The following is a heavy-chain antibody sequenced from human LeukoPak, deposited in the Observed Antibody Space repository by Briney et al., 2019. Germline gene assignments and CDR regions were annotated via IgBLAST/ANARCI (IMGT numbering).Heavy chain of an antibody. J-gene: IGHJ4*02. V-gene: IGHV3-48*04. D-gene: IGHD5-24*01. CDR2: IGGRGSTV. Sequence: PGGPLRLSCAASGFTFSDYSMNWVRQAPGKGLEWLSFIGGRGSTVYYADSVKGRFTISRDNAKRSLYLQMNSLRVEDTALYYCARDKTTGFKNDFDSWGQGTLVTVST. CDR3: ARDKTTGFKNDFDS. CDR1: GFTFSDYS.